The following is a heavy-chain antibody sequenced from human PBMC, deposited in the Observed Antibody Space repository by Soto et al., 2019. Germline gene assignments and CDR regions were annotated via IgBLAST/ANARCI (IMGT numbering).Heavy chain of an antibody. D-gene: IGHD3-3*01. CDR2: IYYSGST. J-gene: IGHJ6*02. Sequence: SETLSLTCTVSGGSISSYYWSWIRQPPGKGLEWIGYIYYSGSTNYNPSLKSRVTISVDTSKNQFSLKLSSVTAADTAVYYCARMYYDFWSGPEASYGMDVWGQGTTVTRLL. V-gene: IGHV4-59*01. CDR1: GGSISSYY. CDR3: ARMYYDFWSGPEASYGMDV.